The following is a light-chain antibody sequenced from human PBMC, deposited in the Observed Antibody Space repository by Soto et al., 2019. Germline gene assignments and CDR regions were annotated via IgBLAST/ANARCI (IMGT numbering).Light chain of an antibody. Sequence: QSVLTQPASVSGSPGQSITISCSGASSDMANYNYVSWYQQHPDKHPKLIVYDVVIRPSGVSTRFSGSKSGNTASLTISGLLAEDEADYYCSSYTSRNTVVFGGGTKLTVL. CDR2: DVV. CDR3: SSYTSRNTVV. V-gene: IGLV2-14*03. CDR1: SSDMANYNY. J-gene: IGLJ3*02.